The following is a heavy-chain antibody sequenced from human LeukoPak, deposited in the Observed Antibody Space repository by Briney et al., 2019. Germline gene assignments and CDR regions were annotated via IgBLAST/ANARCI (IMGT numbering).Heavy chain of an antibody. J-gene: IGHJ6*02. CDR3: ARSSPYYYDSSRYYNYYYYGMDV. CDR1: GGTFSSYA. V-gene: IGHV1-69*04. CDR2: IIPILGIA. Sequence: SVKVSCKASGGTFSSYAISWVRQAPGQGLEWMGRIIPILGIAHYAQKFQGRVTITADKSTSRAYMELSSLRSEDTAVYYCARSSPYYYDSSRYYNYYYYGMDVWGQGTTVTVSS. D-gene: IGHD3-22*01.